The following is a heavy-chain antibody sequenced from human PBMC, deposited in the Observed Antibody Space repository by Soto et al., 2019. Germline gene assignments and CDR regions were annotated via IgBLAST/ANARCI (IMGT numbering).Heavy chain of an antibody. Sequence: ASLKVSCKACGETFTSYDINWVRQAAGQGREWMGWMNPNSGNTGYAQKFQGRVTMTRNTSISTAYMELSSLRSEDTAVYYCARGRGRDYSNYSYYGMDVWGQGTTVPVSS. CDR1: GETFTSYD. CDR2: MNPNSGNT. D-gene: IGHD4-4*01. J-gene: IGHJ6*02. V-gene: IGHV1-8*01. CDR3: ARGRGRDYSNYSYYGMDV.